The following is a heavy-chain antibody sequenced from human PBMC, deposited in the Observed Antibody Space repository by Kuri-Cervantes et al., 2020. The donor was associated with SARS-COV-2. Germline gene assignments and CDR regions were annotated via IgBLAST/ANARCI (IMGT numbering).Heavy chain of an antibody. CDR1: GFTFSRYA. Sequence: GESLKISCAASGFTFSRYAMSWVRQAPGKGLEWVSAISGSGDNTYYADFVKGRFTISRDNSQNTVYLQMNSLRGEDTALYYCAQDVSQLGRACRYWGQGTLVTVSS. CDR2: ISGSGDNT. V-gene: IGHV3-23*01. D-gene: IGHD6-6*01. CDR3: AQDVSQLGRACRY. J-gene: IGHJ4*02.